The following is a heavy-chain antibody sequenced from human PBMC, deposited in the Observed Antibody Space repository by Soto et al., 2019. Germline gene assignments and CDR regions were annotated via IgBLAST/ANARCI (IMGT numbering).Heavy chain of an antibody. V-gene: IGHV1-46*01. Sequence: ASVKVSCKASGYIFTSYYMHWVRQAPGQGLEWMGIINPSGGSTSYAQKFQGRVTTTRDTSTSTVYMELSSLRSEDTAAYYCARDLEVGATNENYYYYGMDVWGQGTTVTVSS. CDR3: ARDLEVGATNENYYYYGMDV. J-gene: IGHJ6*02. CDR2: INPSGGST. CDR1: GYIFTSYY. D-gene: IGHD1-26*01.